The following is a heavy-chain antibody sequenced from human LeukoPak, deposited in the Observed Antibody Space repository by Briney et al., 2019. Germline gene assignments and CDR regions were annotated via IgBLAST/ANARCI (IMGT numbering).Heavy chain of an antibody. CDR3: ARDLAYYASGKQNY. V-gene: IGHV3-66*01. Sequence: GGSLRLSCAASGFTVSSNHMSWVRQAPGKGLEWVSVINRGANTYYADSVKGRFTTSRDNSKNTLYLQMNSLRAEDSAVYYCARDLAYYASGKQNYWGQGTLVSVST. J-gene: IGHJ4*02. CDR2: INRGANT. CDR1: GFTVSSNH. D-gene: IGHD3-10*01.